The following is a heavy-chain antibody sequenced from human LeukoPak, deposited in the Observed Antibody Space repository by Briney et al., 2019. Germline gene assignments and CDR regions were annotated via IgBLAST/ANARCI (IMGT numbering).Heavy chain of an antibody. CDR2: FYSGGDST. J-gene: IGHJ3*01. CDR3: ARERYCGGDCYSFAFDV. CDR1: GFTVSSKY. Sequence: GGSLRLSCAASGFTVSSKYMSWVRQAPGKGLEWVSIFYSGGDSTNYADSVKGRFTISRDNSKDTLYLQMNSLRADDTAVYYCARERYCGGDCYSFAFDVWGQGTVVTVSS. V-gene: IGHV3-66*01. D-gene: IGHD2-21*02.